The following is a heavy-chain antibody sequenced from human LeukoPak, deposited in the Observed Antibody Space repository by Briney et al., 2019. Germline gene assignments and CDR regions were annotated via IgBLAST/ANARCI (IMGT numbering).Heavy chain of an antibody. Sequence: PSETLSLTCTVSGGSISRYYWGWIRQPPGKGLEWIGSIYYSGSTYYNPSLKSRVTISVDTSKNQFSLKLSSVTAADTAVYYCARRAGAYSHPYDYWGQGTLVTVSS. CDR2: IYYSGST. V-gene: IGHV4-39*07. CDR3: ARRAGAYSHPYDY. D-gene: IGHD4/OR15-4a*01. J-gene: IGHJ4*02. CDR1: GGSISRYY.